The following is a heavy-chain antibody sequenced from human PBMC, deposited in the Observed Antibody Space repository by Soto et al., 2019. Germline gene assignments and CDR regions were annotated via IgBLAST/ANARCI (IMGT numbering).Heavy chain of an antibody. CDR2: ISSSGSTI. V-gene: IGHV3-11*01. J-gene: IGHJ6*02. CDR1: GFTFSDYY. D-gene: IGHD6-6*01. Sequence: PGGSLRLSCAASGFTFSDYYMSWIRQAPGKGLEWVSYISSSGSTIYYADSVKGRFTISRDNAKNSLYLQMNSLRAEDTAVYYCARESADSSSSGFYYGMDVWGQGTTVTVSS. CDR3: ARESADSSSSGFYYGMDV.